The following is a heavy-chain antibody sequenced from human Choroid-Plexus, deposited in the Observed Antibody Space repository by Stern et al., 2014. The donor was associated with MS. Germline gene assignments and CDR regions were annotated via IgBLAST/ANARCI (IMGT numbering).Heavy chain of an antibody. CDR2: INPNTGGT. CDR1: GYIFTGYY. Sequence: MQLVESGAEVKKPGASVKVSCKTSGYIFTGYYIHWVRQAPGQGLEWMAWINPNTGGTKYAQKFQGRVTMSRDTSISTAYVELSSLTSDDTAVYYCARDQRGITIFGVVTDYYYLGMDVWGQGTMVTVSS. V-gene: IGHV1-2*02. D-gene: IGHD3-3*01. J-gene: IGHJ6*02. CDR3: ARDQRGITIFGVVTDYYYLGMDV.